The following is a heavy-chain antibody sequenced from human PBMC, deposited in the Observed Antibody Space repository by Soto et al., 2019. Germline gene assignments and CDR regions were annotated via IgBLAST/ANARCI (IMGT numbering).Heavy chain of an antibody. D-gene: IGHD2-15*01. CDR3: ARALPRYCSGGSCSRAGNWFDP. J-gene: IGHJ5*02. CDR1: GYTFTGYY. Sequence: ASVKVSCKASGYTFTGYYMHWVRQAPGQGLEWMGWINPNSGGTNYAQKFQGWVTMTRDTSISTAYMELSRLRSDDTAVYYCARALPRYCSGGSCSRAGNWFDPWGQGTLVTVSS. CDR2: INPNSGGT. V-gene: IGHV1-2*04.